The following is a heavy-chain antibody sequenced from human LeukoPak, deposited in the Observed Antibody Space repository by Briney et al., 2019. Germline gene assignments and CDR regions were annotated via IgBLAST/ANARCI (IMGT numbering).Heavy chain of an antibody. J-gene: IGHJ4*02. V-gene: IGHV4-31*03. CDR3: ARTRGYSGYDSPRFDY. CDR2: IYYSGST. Sequence: SQTLSLTCTVSGCSISSGGYYWSWIRQHPGKGLEWIGYIYYSGSTYYNPSLKSRVTISVDTSTNQFSLKLSSVTAADTAVYYCARTRGYSGYDSPRFDYWGQGTLVTVSS. CDR1: GCSISSGGYY. D-gene: IGHD5-12*01.